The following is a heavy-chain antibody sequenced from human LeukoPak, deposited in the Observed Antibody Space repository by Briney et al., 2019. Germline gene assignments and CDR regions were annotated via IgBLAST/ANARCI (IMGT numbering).Heavy chain of an antibody. CDR2: IRPNSGGT. J-gene: IGHJ2*01. CDR1: GYTFIAYY. CDR3: AIQPWGSGNSLYFDL. Sequence: ASVKDSCKASGYTFIAYYIHWVRQAPGQGLEWMGWIRPNSGGTDYAQKFKGRFTMTRDTSISTTYVEMSSLTSDDTAVYYCAIQPWGSGNSLYFDLWGRGTLVTVSS. D-gene: IGHD7-27*01. V-gene: IGHV1-2*02.